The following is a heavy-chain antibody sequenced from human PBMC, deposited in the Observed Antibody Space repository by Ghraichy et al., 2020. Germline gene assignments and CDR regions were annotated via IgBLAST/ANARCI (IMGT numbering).Heavy chain of an antibody. CDR2: IYYSGST. Sequence: SETLSLTCTVSGGSISSSSYYWGWIRQPPGKGLEWIGSIYYSGSTYYNPSLKSRVTISVDTSKNQFSLKLSSVTAADTAVYYCSRRGTLGYCTNGVCYLSGMDVWGQGTTVTVSS. CDR1: GGSISSSSYY. J-gene: IGHJ6*01. V-gene: IGHV4-39*01. D-gene: IGHD2-8*01. CDR3: SRRGTLGYCTNGVCYLSGMDV.